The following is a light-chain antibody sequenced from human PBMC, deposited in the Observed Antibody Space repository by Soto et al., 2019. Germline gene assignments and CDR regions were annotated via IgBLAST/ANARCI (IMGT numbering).Light chain of an antibody. V-gene: IGLV2-14*03. CDR2: DVN. Sequence: QSALTQPASVSGSPGQSITISCTGTSTDVGGYNFVSWYQHHPGKAPKLMICDVNNRPSGVSSRFSGSKSGNTASLTISGLQAEDEAAYYCSSYTSGNTLVFGTGTKVTVL. CDR3: SSYTSGNTLV. CDR1: STDVGGYNF. J-gene: IGLJ1*01.